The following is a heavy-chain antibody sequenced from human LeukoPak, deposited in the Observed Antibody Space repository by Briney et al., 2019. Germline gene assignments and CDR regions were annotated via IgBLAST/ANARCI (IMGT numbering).Heavy chain of an antibody. J-gene: IGHJ4*02. D-gene: IGHD6-13*01. CDR1: GFTFSSYW. CDR2: IKQDGSEK. CDR3: ARASPFETIAAAGPGGVGDY. Sequence: GGSLRLSCAASGFTFSSYWMSWVRQAPGKGLEWVANIKQDGSEKYYVDSVKGRFTISRDNAKNSLYLQMNSLRAEDTAVYYCARASPFETIAAAGPGGVGDYWGQGTLVTVSS. V-gene: IGHV3-7*03.